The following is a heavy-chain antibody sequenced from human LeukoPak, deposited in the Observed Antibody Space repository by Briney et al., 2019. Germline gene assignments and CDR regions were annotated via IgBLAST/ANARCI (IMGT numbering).Heavy chain of an antibody. CDR3: ARGQTYYDILTGYFLWYFDL. D-gene: IGHD3-9*01. Sequence: SETLSLTCTVSGGSISSYYWSWIRQPPGKGLEWIGYIYYSGSTNYNPSLKSRVTISVDTSKNQFSLKLSSVTAADTAVYYCARGQTYYDILTGYFLWYFDLWGRGTLVTVSS. J-gene: IGHJ2*01. CDR1: GGSISSYY. V-gene: IGHV4-59*01. CDR2: IYYSGST.